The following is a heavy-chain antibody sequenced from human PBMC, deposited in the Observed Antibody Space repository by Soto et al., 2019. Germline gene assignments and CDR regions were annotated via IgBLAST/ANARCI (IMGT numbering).Heavy chain of an antibody. J-gene: IGHJ4*02. CDR2: ISGSGGST. V-gene: IGHV3-23*01. CDR1: GFTFSSYA. D-gene: IGHD6-19*01. CDR3: AKDPLHSSGWYDGLGVTGGGVFGRLKNDY. Sequence: GGSLRLSCAASGFTFSSYAMSWVRQAPGKGLEWVSAISGSGGSTYYADSVKGRFTISRDNSKNTLYLQMNSLRAEDTAVYYCAKDPLHSSGWYDGLGVTGGGVFGRLKNDYWGQGTLVTVSS.